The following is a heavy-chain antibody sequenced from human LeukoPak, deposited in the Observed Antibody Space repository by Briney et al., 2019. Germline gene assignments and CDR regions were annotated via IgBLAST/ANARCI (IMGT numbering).Heavy chain of an antibody. CDR2: IYYSGTT. D-gene: IGHD3-3*01. J-gene: IGHJ5*02. Sequence: SETLSLTCTVSGGSISSSSYYWGWIRQPPGKGLEWIGSIYYSGTTYYNPSLKSRVTISVDTSKNQFSLKLSSVTAADTAVYYCARARGQRFLEWLEEYNWFDPWGQGTLVTVSS. CDR3: ARARGQRFLEWLEEYNWFDP. CDR1: GGSISSSSYY. V-gene: IGHV4-39*07.